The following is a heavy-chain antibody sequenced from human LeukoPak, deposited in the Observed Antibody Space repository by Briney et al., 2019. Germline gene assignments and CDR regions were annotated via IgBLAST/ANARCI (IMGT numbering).Heavy chain of an antibody. CDR2: ISSSSSYI. J-gene: IGHJ4*02. V-gene: IGHV3-21*01. CDR3: ARELLHHHYFDY. Sequence: PGGSLRLSCAASGFTFSSYSMNWVRQAPGKGLEWVSSISSSSSYIYYADSVKGRFTISRDNSKNTLYLQMNSLRAEDTAVYYCARELLHHHYFDYWGQGTLVTVSS. CDR1: GFTFSSYS. D-gene: IGHD3-3*01.